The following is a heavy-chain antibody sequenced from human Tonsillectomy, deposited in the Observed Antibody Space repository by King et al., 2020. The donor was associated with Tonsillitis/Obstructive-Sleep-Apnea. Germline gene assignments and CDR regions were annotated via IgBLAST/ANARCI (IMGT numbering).Heavy chain of an antibody. V-gene: IGHV4-31*01. CDR3: ARGSHGDLLDY. J-gene: IGHJ4*02. CDR1: GGSISSGGYY. Sequence: VQLQESGPGLVKPSQTLSLTCTVSGGSISSGGYYWSWIRQHPGKGLEWIGYIYYSGSAYYNPSLKSLVTISVDTSKNQFSLKLSSVTAADTAVYYCARGSHGDLLDYWGQGTLVTVSS. D-gene: IGHD4-17*01. CDR2: IYYSGSA.